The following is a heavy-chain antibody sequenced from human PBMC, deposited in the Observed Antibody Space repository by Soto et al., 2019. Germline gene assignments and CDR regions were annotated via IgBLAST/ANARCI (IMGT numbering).Heavy chain of an antibody. CDR3: ASGTNGAFFVY. J-gene: IGHJ4*02. V-gene: IGHV3-11*01. Sequence: QVQLVESGGGLVKPGGSLRLSCAASGFTFSDYYMSWIRQAPGKGLEWVSYISSRSSTIFYADSVKGRFTISRDNVKNSLDPQMNSLRPEDTAVYYCASGTNGAFFVYWGQGSLVTVSS. CDR2: ISSRSSTI. CDR1: GFTFSDYY. D-gene: IGHD2-8*01.